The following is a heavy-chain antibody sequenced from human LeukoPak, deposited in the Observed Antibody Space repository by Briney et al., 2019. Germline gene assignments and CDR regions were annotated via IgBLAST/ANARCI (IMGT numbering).Heavy chain of an antibody. CDR3: ARDRLYDILTGPFDC. CDR1: GGSISSYS. J-gene: IGHJ4*02. CDR2: IYDSGST. V-gene: IGHV4-4*07. Sequence: SETLSLTCIVSGGSISSYSWSWIRQAAGKGLEWVGRIYDSGSTHYNPSLKSRVTMSLDTSKNQFSLKLNSVTAADTAVYYCARDRLYDILTGPFDCWGQGTLVTVSS. D-gene: IGHD3-9*01.